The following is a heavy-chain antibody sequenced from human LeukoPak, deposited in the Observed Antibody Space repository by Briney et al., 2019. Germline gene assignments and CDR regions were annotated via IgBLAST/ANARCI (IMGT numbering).Heavy chain of an antibody. J-gene: IGHJ5*02. Sequence: GGSLRLSCAASGFTFSSYEMNWLRQAPGKGLEGVSYISSSGSTISYADSVKGRFTISRDNAKNSLYLQMNSLRAEDTAVYYCARDLGKIAVAGPNWFDPWGQGTLVTVSA. D-gene: IGHD6-19*01. V-gene: IGHV3-48*03. CDR1: GFTFSSYE. CDR2: ISSSGSTI. CDR3: ARDLGKIAVAGPNWFDP.